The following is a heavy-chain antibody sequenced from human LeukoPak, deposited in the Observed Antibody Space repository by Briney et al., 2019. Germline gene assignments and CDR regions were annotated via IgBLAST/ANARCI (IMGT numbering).Heavy chain of an antibody. CDR3: ARVYCSSTSCYPPRSPGFDY. CDR1: GGTFSSYA. J-gene: IGHJ4*02. D-gene: IGHD2-2*01. CDR2: IIPIFGTA. V-gene: IGHV1-69*01. Sequence: ASVKVSCKASGGTFSSYAISWVRQAPGQGLEWMGGIIPIFGTANYAQKFQGRVTITADESTSTAYMELSSLRSEDTAVYYCARVYCSSTSCYPPRSPGFDYWGQGTLVTVSS.